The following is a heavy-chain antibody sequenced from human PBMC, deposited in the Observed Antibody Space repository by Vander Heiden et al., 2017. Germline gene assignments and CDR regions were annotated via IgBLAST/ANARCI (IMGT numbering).Heavy chain of an antibody. J-gene: IGHJ6*02. CDR1: GYTHTKLS. D-gene: IGHD3-10*01. CDR2: FDTEDGDT. CDR3: ATERITMVRGYYYGMDV. V-gene: IGHV1-24*01. Sequence: QVQLVQSGAAVKKPGASVKVSCKVSGYTHTKLSLHRVRQAPGKGLAWMGGFDTEDGDTIYAQKFQGRVTMTEDTSTDTAYMELSSLRSEDTAVYYCATERITMVRGYYYGMDVWGQGTTVTVSS.